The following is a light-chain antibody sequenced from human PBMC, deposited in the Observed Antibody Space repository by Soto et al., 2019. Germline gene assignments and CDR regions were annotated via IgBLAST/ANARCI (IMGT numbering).Light chain of an antibody. CDR2: NNN. CDR3: AAWDDSLNGVV. CDR1: SSNIGSNS. Sequence: QSVLTQPPSASGTPGQRVTISCSGSSSNIGSNSINWYQQFPGTAPKLLIYNNNQRPSGVPDRFSGSKFGTSVSLAISGLQSEDEAGYYCAAWDDSLNGVVVGGGTKLTVL. V-gene: IGLV1-44*01. J-gene: IGLJ2*01.